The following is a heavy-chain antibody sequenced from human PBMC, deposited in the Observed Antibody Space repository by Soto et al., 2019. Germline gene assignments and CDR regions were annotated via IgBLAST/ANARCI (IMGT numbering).Heavy chain of an antibody. CDR2: IYYSGST. V-gene: IGHV4-31*03. D-gene: IGHD3-10*01. CDR3: ARASGSGSLYFDY. Sequence: TLSRTCPVSGGSISSGGYYWSWIRQHSGKGLEWIGYIYYSGSTYYNPSLKSRVTIPVDTSKNQFSLKLSSVTAADTAVYYCARASGSGSLYFDYWGQGTLVTVYS. J-gene: IGHJ4*02. CDR1: GGSISSGGYY.